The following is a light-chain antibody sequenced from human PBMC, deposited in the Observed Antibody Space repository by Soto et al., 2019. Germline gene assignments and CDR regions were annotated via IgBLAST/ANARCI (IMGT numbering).Light chain of an antibody. CDR2: AAS. CDR3: XXYXSSVTWT. V-gene: IGKV3-20*01. CDR1: QSVTSNY. Sequence: EVVLTQSPGTVSLSPGERATLSCRASQSVTSNYLAWYQQKPGQAPRLLIYAASSRATGIPDRFSGSGSGTDFTLSISRLESEDXAVXXXXXYXSSVTWTFGQGTKVAIK. J-gene: IGKJ1*01.